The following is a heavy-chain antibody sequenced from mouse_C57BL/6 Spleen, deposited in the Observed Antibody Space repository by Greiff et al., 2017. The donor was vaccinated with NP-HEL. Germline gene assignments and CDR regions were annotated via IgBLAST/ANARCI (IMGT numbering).Heavy chain of an antibody. V-gene: IGHV1-50*01. CDR2: IDPSDSYT. CDR1: GYTFTSYW. D-gene: IGHD1-2*01. CDR3: ASKPTAYYFDY. J-gene: IGHJ2*01. Sequence: VQLQQPGAELVKPGASVKLSCKASGYTFTSYWMQWVKQRPGQGLEWIGEIDPSDSYTNYNQKFKGKATLTVDTSSSTAYMQLSSLTSEDSAVYYCASKPTAYYFDYWGQGTTLTVSS.